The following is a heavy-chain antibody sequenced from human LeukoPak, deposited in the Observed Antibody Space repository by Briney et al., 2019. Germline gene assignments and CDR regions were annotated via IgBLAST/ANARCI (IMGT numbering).Heavy chain of an antibody. V-gene: IGHV1-69*05. CDR3: ARAGEYGGNSDGDAYYYYYMDV. CDR2: IIPIFGTA. CDR1: GGTFSSYA. Sequence: GASVKVSCKASGGTFSSYAISWVRQAPGQGLEWMGGIIPIFGTASYAQKFQGRVTITTDESTSTAYMELSSLRSEDTAAYYCARAGEYGGNSDGDAYYYYYMDVWGKGTTVTVSS. J-gene: IGHJ6*03. D-gene: IGHD4-23*01.